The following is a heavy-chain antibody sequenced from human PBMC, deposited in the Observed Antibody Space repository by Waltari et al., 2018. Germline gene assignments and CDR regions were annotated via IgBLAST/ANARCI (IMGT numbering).Heavy chain of an antibody. J-gene: IGHJ4*02. V-gene: IGHV4-61*02. CDR1: GGSIRSGRYY. D-gene: IGHD2-8*01. CDR3: ARDLLGDGVYYFDY. CDR2: IYTSGST. Sequence: QVQLQESGPGLVKPSQTLSLTCTVSGGSIRSGRYYWSWIRQPAGKGLEWIGRIYTSGSTNYNPSLKSRVTISVDTSKNQFSLKLSSVTAADTAVYYCARDLLGDGVYYFDYWGQGTLVTVSS.